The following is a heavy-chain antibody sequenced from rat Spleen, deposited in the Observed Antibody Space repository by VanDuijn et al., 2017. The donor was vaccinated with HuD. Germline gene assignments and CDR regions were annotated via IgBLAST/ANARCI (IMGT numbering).Heavy chain of an antibody. CDR1: GHSISSAYR. Sequence: EVQLQESGPGLVKPSQSLSLTCSVSGHSISSAYRWNWIRKFPGNKLEWMGYINSAGTTIYSPSLKSRISITRDTSKNQFFLQVNSVTTEDTAIYYCAGGGSGGLNWFAHWGQGTLVTVSS. D-gene: IGHD1-1*01. CDR2: INSAGTT. J-gene: IGHJ3*01. V-gene: IGHV3-3*01. CDR3: AGGGSGGLNWFAH.